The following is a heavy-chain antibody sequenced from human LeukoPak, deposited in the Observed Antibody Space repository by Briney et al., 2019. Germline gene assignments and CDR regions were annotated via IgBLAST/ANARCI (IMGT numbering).Heavy chain of an antibody. Sequence: GGSLRLSCAASGFTVSRNYMSWVRQAPGKGLEWVSCISSSSSYIYYADSVKGRFTISRDNAKNSLYLQMNSLRAEDTAVYYCAREEDGYNRGFDYWGQGTLVTVSS. CDR2: ISSSSSYI. J-gene: IGHJ4*02. CDR1: GFTVSRNY. CDR3: AREEDGYNRGFDY. D-gene: IGHD5-24*01. V-gene: IGHV3-21*01.